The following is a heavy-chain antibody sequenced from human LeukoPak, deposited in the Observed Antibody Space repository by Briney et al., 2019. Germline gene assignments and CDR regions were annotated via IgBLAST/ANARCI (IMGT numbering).Heavy chain of an antibody. V-gene: IGHV3-48*01. Sequence: PGGSLRLSCAASGFSFSSYSMNWVRQAPGKGLEWVSYISSSSRSSTIYYADSVKGRFTISRDNAKNSLYLQMNSLRAEDTAVYYCARVDYTNWYSFDYWAQGTLVTVSS. CDR3: ARVDYTNWYSFDY. J-gene: IGHJ4*02. CDR2: ISSSSRSSTI. D-gene: IGHD1-1*01. CDR1: GFSFSSYS.